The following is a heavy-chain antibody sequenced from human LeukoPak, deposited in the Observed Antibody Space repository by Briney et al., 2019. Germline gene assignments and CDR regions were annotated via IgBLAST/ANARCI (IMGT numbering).Heavy chain of an antibody. CDR2: ISGSGGST. CDR3: ARSIMQGYYGMDV. Sequence: GGSLRLSCAASGFTFSSYAMSWVRRAPGKGLEWVSAISGSGGSTYYADSVKGRFTISRDNSKNTLYLQMNSLRAEDTAVYYCARSIMQGYYGMDVWGQGTTVTVSS. D-gene: IGHD3-16*01. J-gene: IGHJ6*02. V-gene: IGHV3-23*01. CDR1: GFTFSSYA.